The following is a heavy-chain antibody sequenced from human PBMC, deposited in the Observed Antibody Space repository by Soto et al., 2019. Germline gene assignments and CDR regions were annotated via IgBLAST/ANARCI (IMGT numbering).Heavy chain of an antibody. CDR2: INPDDGRP. J-gene: IGHJ4*02. CDR3: ARDTSSWYRVDS. D-gene: IGHD6-13*01. CDR1: GYTFTSYN. V-gene: IGHV1-46*01. Sequence: QVQLVQSGAEVKKPGASVKVSCKASGYTFTSYNMHWVRQAPGQGLEWMGIINPDDGRPRYAQKFQGRVTMTRDTSTTTVYMELGSLTSEDTAVYYCARDTSSWYRVDSWGQGTLVTVSS.